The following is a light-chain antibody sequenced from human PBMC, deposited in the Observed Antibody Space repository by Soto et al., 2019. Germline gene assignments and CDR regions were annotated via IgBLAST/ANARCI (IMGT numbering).Light chain of an antibody. J-gene: IGKJ1*01. CDR1: QSTSSW. CDR2: DVS. CDR3: QQYNTYSGT. Sequence: DIQMTQSPSTLSASVGDRVTITCRASQSTSSWLAWYQQKPGKAPKVLIYDVSSLESGVPSRFSGRGSGTEFTLTINSLQPDDFATYYCQQYNTYSGTFGQGTKVEIK. V-gene: IGKV1-5*01.